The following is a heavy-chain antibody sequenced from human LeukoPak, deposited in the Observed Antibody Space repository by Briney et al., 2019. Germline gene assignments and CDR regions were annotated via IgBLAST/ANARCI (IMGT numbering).Heavy chain of an antibody. D-gene: IGHD2-15*01. CDR2: ISPNSGGT. CDR3: ARGYCSGGSCYSGGYWFDP. J-gene: IGHJ5*02. Sequence: ASVKVSCKASGYTFTGYYMHWVRQAPGQGLEWMGWISPNSGGTNYAQKFQGRVTMTRDTSISTAYMELSRLRSDDTAVYYCARGYCSGGSCYSGGYWFDPWGQGTLVTVSS. CDR1: GYTFTGYY. V-gene: IGHV1-2*02.